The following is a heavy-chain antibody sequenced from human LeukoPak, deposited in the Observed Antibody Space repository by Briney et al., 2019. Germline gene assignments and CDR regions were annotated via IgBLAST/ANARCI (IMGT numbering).Heavy chain of an antibody. J-gene: IGHJ4*02. D-gene: IGHD5-12*01. V-gene: IGHV1-46*01. Sequence: GASVKVSCKASGYTFPSYFMHWVRQAPGQGLEWMGIINPSGGSTSYAQKFQGRVTMTRDTSTSTVYMELSSLRSEDTAVYYCARQGPRLLRLKFWRRYYFDYWGQGTLVTVSS. CDR2: INPSGGST. CDR1: GYTFPSYF. CDR3: ARQGPRLLRLKFWRRYYFDY.